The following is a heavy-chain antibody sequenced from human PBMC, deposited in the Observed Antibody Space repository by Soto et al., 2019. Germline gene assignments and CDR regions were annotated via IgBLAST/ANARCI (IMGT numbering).Heavy chain of an antibody. Sequence: EVQLLESGGGLVQPGGSLRLSCAASGFTFSSYAMSWVRRAPGKGREWVSAIGVSGDTTYYADSVKGRFTISRDNSKNTLYLQMGSLRAEETAVYYCAKVRRFGELRSLYWGQGTLVTVSS. CDR1: GFTFSSYA. V-gene: IGHV3-23*01. CDR3: AKVRRFGELRSLY. J-gene: IGHJ4*02. D-gene: IGHD3-10*01. CDR2: IGVSGDTT.